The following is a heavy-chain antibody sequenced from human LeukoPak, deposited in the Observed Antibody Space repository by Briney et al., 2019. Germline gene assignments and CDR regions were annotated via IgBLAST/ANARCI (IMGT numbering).Heavy chain of an antibody. J-gene: IGHJ4*02. V-gene: IGHV3-7*01. D-gene: IGHD2-15*01. CDR1: GFTFRSYW. CDR3: ARDATRGGDFDS. Sequence: GSLRLSCAASGFTFRSYWMGWVRQAPGKGLEWLANIKEDGSETYYLDSVKGRFIISRDNAENSLYLQMSSLRAEDTAVYYCARDATRGGDFDSWGQGTLVTVSS. CDR2: IKEDGSET.